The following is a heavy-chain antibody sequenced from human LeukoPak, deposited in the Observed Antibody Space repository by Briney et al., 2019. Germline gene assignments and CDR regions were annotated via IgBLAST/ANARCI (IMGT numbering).Heavy chain of an antibody. CDR2: IYSGGST. Sequence: GGSLRLSCAASGFTFSSYALSWVRQAPGKGLEWVSVIYSGGSTYYADSVKGRFTISRDNSKNTLYLQMNSLRAEDTAVYYCAKGGDYGYWGQGTLVTVSS. V-gene: IGHV3-66*01. J-gene: IGHJ4*02. CDR3: AKGGDYGY. CDR1: GFTFSSYA. D-gene: IGHD4-17*01.